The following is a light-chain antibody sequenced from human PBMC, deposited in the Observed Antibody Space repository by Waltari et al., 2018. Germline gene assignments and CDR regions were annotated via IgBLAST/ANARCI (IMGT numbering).Light chain of an antibody. J-gene: IGKJ1*01. V-gene: IGKV1-5*03. CDR1: QSINRW. Sequence: DTQMTQYPATLSASVGERDTITGRASQSINRWLAWYQQKPGEAPKVLIYRASNLESGVPARFSGSGYGTEFTLTISSLQPDDFASYYCQQYDVYPWTFGQGTKVEIK. CDR3: QQYDVYPWT. CDR2: RAS.